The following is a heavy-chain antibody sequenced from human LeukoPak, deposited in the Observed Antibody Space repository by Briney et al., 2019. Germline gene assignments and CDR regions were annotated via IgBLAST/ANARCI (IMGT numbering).Heavy chain of an antibody. Sequence: SETLSLTCTVSGYSISSGYYWGWIRQPPGKGLEWIGSIYHSGSTYYNPSLKSRVTISVDTSKNQFSLKLSSVTAADTAVYYCARDWLYNPEADYWGQGTLVTVSS. CDR2: IYHSGST. CDR3: ARDWLYNPEADY. D-gene: IGHD1-14*01. V-gene: IGHV4-38-2*02. J-gene: IGHJ4*02. CDR1: GYSISSGYY.